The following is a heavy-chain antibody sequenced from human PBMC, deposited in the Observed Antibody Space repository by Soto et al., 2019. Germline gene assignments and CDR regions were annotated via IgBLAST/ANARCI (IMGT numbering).Heavy chain of an antibody. D-gene: IGHD6-13*01. CDR3: ARVFSDSSSFFDP. J-gene: IGHJ5*02. CDR2: IYYSGRT. V-gene: IGHV4-31*03. CDR1: GGSISSGGYY. Sequence: SETLSLTCTVSGGSISSGGYYWSWIRPHPGKGLEWIGYIYYSGRTNYNPSLKSRVTISVDTSKNQFSLKLNSVTAADTAVYYCARVFSDSSSFFDPWGQGALVTVSS.